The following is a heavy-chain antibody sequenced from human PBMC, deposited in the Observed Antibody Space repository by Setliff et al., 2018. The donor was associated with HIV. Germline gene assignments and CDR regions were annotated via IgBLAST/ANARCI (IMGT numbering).Heavy chain of an antibody. CDR1: GGSISSSSYY. CDR3: ARRDYNFSGTFDI. Sequence: SETLSLTCTVSGGSISSSSYYWGWIRQPPGKGLEWIGSIYYSGSTYYNPSLKSRVTISVDTSKNQFSLRLDSVTAADTAVYYCARRDYNFSGTFDIWGQGTMVTVSS. J-gene: IGHJ3*02. D-gene: IGHD3-3*01. CDR2: IYYSGST. V-gene: IGHV4-39*01.